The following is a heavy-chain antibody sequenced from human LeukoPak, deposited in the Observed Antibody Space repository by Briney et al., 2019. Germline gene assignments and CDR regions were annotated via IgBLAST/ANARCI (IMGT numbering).Heavy chain of an antibody. V-gene: IGHV1-2*02. J-gene: IGHJ3*02. CDR1: GYTFTGYY. CDR3: ASWDYDSSGYYSENAFDI. CDR2: INPNSGGT. Sequence: GASVKVSCKASGYTFTGYYMHWVRQAPGQGLEWMGWINPNSGGTNYAQKFQGRVTMTRDTSISTAYMELSRLRSDDTAVYYCASWDYDSSGYYSENAFDIWGQGTMVTVSS. D-gene: IGHD3-22*01.